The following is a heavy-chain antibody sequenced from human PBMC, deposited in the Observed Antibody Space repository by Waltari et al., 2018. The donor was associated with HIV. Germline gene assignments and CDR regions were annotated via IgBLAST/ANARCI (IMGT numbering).Heavy chain of an antibody. Sequence: QVQLQESGPGLVKPSQTLSLTCTVSGGSISSGSYYWSWIRQPAGKGLEWIGRIYTSGSTNYNPSLKSRVTISVDTSKNQFSLKLSSVTAADTAVYYCARQVIAAAGPDYWGQGTPVTVSS. D-gene: IGHD6-13*01. CDR2: IYTSGST. V-gene: IGHV4-61*02. CDR1: GGSISSGSYY. J-gene: IGHJ4*02. CDR3: ARQVIAAAGPDY.